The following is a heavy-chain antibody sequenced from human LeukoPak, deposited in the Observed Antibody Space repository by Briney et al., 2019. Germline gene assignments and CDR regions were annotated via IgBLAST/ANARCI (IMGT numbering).Heavy chain of an antibody. CDR1: GFTFDDYA. V-gene: IGHV3-9*03. CDR2: ISWNSSSV. CDR3: AKGTLTGSFDY. Sequence: GRSLRLSCAASGFTFDDYAMHWVRQAPGKGLEWVSGISWNSSSVGYADSVKGRFTISRDNAKNSLYLQMNSLRAEDMALYYCAKGTLTGSFDYWGQGTLVTVSS. J-gene: IGHJ4*02. D-gene: IGHD3-9*01.